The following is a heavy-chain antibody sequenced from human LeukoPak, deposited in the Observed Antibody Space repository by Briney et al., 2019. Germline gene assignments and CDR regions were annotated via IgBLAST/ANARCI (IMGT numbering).Heavy chain of an antibody. CDR1: GGSISSYY. V-gene: IGHV4-59*01. Sequence: SETLSLTCTVSGGSISSYYWNWIRQPPGKGLEWIGYIYYSGSTNYNPSLKSRVTMSVDTSKNQFSLKLSSVTAADTAVYYCARNTNYAFDIWGQGTMVTVSS. D-gene: IGHD2-8*01. CDR3: ARNTNYAFDI. CDR2: IYYSGST. J-gene: IGHJ3*02.